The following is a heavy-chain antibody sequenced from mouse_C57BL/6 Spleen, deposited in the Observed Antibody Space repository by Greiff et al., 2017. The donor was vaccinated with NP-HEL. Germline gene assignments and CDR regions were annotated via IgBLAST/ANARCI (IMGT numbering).Heavy chain of an antibody. V-gene: IGHV1-20*01. CDR3: ARGAYYSTDY. J-gene: IGHJ2*01. D-gene: IGHD2-5*01. Sequence: EVQRVESGPELVKPGDSVKISCKASGYSFTGYFMNWVMQSHGKSLEWIGRINPYNGDTFYNQKFKGKATLTVDKSSSTAHMELRSLTSEDSAVYYCARGAYYSTDYWGQGTTLTVSS. CDR2: INPYNGDT. CDR1: GYSFTGYF.